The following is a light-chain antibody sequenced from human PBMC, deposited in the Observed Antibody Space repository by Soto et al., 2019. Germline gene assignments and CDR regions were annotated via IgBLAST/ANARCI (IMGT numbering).Light chain of an antibody. CDR2: AAS. V-gene: IGKV1-12*01. Sequence: DIQMTQSPSSVSASVGDRVTIACRASQDISSWLAWYQQIPGKAPKLLIYAASALQGGVPSRFSGSGSGTHFTLTISSLQPEDFATYFCQQSDSFPFTFGPGTKVDI. CDR3: QQSDSFPFT. J-gene: IGKJ3*01. CDR1: QDISSW.